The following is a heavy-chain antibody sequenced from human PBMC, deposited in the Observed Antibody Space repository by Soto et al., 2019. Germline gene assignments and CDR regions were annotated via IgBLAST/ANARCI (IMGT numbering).Heavy chain of an antibody. V-gene: IGHV5-51*01. Sequence: GESLKISCKGFGYSFTNYWIAWVRQMPGQGLEWMGIIYPGGSDTTYNPSFQGHVTISADKSISTAYLQWASLEASDTAMYYCARQKLWMATINNDAFDIWGQGTMVT. D-gene: IGHD2-21*01. J-gene: IGHJ3*02. CDR2: IYPGGSDT. CDR3: ARQKLWMATINNDAFDI. CDR1: GYSFTNYW.